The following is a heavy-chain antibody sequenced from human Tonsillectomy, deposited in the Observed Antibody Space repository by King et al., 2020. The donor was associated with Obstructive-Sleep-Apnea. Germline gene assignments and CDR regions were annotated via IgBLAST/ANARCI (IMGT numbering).Heavy chain of an antibody. D-gene: IGHD1-1*01. V-gene: IGHV1-18*01. CDR3: ARDGELERLSYYYYGVDV. J-gene: IGHJ6*02. CDR2: ISAYNGNT. CDR1: GYTFTSYG. Sequence: VQLVESGAEVKKPGASVKVSCKASGYTFTSYGISWVRQAPGQGLEWMGWISAYNGNTNYAQKLQGRVTMTTDTSTSTAYMELRSLRSDDTAVYYCARDGELERLSYYYYGVDVWGQGTTVTVSS.